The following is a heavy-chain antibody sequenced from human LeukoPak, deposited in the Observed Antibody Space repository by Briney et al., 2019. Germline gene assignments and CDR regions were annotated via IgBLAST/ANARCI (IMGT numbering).Heavy chain of an antibody. J-gene: IGHJ4*02. Sequence: GGSLRLSCVASGFSFTSAWMVWVRQAPGKGLEWVGRIKDNIDGGTTDLAAPVKGRFTISRDDSRSTVYLQMNSLKTEDTAVYYCAERGYSYGRFDYWGQGTLVTVSS. V-gene: IGHV3-15*01. CDR3: AERGYSYGRFDY. CDR1: GFSFTSAW. CDR2: IKDNIDGGTT. D-gene: IGHD5-18*01.